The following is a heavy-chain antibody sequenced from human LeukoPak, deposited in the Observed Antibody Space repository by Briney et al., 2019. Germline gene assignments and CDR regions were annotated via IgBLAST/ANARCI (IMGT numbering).Heavy chain of an antibody. CDR3: ARDLKRYSSEYDLDY. CDR2: FDPEDGET. CDR1: GYTLTQLS. V-gene: IGHV1-24*01. Sequence: ASVKVSCKVSGYTLTQLSMHWVRQAPGKGLEWMGGFDPEDGETIYAQKFQGRVTMTEDTSPATAYMELSSLRSEDTAVYYCARDLKRYSSEYDLDYWGQGTLVTVSS. J-gene: IGHJ4*02. D-gene: IGHD6-19*01.